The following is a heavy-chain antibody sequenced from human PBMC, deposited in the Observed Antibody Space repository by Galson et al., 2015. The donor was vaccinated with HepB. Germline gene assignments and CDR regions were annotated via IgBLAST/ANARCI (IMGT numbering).Heavy chain of an antibody. CDR3: VRGLSGGWYFDP. Sequence: SVKVSCKASGYTFTDYYLHWVRQVPGQRLEWVGWINPPSGATKFAQIFQGRVPPTQDQSINTVYLELSRLRFDHTAVYSCVRGLSGGWYFDPWGQGTLVTVSS. V-gene: IGHV1-2*02. D-gene: IGHD6-19*01. CDR2: INPPSGAT. J-gene: IGHJ5*02. CDR1: GYTFTDYY.